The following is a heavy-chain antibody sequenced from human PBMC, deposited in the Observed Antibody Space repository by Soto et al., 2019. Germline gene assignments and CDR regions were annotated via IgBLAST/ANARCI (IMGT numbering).Heavy chain of an antibody. CDR2: IWYDGSNK. V-gene: IGHV3-33*01. CDR1: GLTFSSYG. Sequence: QVQLVESGGGVVQPGRSLRLSCAASGLTFSSYGMHWVRQAPGKGLEWVAVIWYDGSNKYYADSVKGRFTISRDNSKNTLYLQMNSLRAEDTAVYYCARELGAVAHYYGMDVWGQGTTVTVSS. D-gene: IGHD6-19*01. J-gene: IGHJ6*02. CDR3: ARELGAVAHYYGMDV.